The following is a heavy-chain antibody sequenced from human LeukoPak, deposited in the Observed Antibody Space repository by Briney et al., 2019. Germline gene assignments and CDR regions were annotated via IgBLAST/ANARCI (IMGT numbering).Heavy chain of an antibody. CDR2: IIPIFGTA. CDR1: GGTFSSYA. Sequence: SVKVSCKASGGTFSSYAISWVRQAPGQGLEWMGGIIPIFGTANYAQKFQGRVTITADESTSTAYMELSSLRSEDTAVYYCARPQEHTGAVDHWGQGTLVTVSS. CDR3: ARPQEHTGAVDH. D-gene: IGHD2-8*02. V-gene: IGHV1-69*13. J-gene: IGHJ4*02.